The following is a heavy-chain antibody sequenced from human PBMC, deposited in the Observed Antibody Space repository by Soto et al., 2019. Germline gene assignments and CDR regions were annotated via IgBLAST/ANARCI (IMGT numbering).Heavy chain of an antibody. J-gene: IGHJ4*02. CDR2: MNPNSGNT. D-gene: IGHD3-16*02. V-gene: IGHV1-8*01. CDR1: GYTFTSYD. CDR3: ARVCIGRSRSGFSDYIWGSYRYRYYFDY. Sequence: ASVKVSCKASGYTFTSYDINWVRQATGQGLEWMGWMNPNSGNTGYAQKFQGRVTMTRNTSISTAYMELSSLGSEDTAVYYCARVCIGRSRSGFSDYIWGSYRYRYYFDYWGQGTLVTVSS.